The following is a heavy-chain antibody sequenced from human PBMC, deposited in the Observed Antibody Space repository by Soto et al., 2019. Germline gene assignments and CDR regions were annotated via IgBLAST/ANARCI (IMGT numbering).Heavy chain of an antibody. J-gene: IGHJ6*02. CDR3: ARDLSTDFGLDV. CDR2: ISDGGERT. V-gene: IGHV3-23*01. Sequence: EVQLLESGGDLVQPGGSLRLSCVASGFTFSDYVMSWVRQVPGKGLEWVSSISDGGERTDYRDSVRGRFTISRDNARFTPHLQMNSLRVDDTAIYCCARDLSTDFGLDVWGQGTTVTVSS. D-gene: IGHD3-3*01. CDR1: GFTFSDYV.